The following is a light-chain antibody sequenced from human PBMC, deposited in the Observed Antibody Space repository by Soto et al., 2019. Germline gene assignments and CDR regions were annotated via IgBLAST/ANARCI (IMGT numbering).Light chain of an antibody. V-gene: IGKV1-33*01. Sequence: DIQMTQSPSSLSASVGDRVTITCQASQDMSNYVNFYQQKSGKAAKLLIYDASDLETGVPSRFSGSGSGTDFTFTISSLQPEDIATYYCEQYDNLPLAFGGGTKVDI. CDR3: EQYDNLPLA. CDR1: QDMSNY. CDR2: DAS. J-gene: IGKJ4*01.